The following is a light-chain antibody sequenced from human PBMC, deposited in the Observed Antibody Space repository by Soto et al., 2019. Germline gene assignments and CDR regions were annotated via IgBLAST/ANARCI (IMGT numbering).Light chain of an antibody. J-gene: IGKJ3*01. Sequence: AIRLTQSPSSLSASTGDRVTITCRASQGISSYLAWYQQKPGKAPKLLIYAASTLQSGVPSRFSGSGSGTDFTLTISCLQSEDFVTYYCQQYYSYPFTCGPGTKVDIK. CDR1: QGISSY. V-gene: IGKV1-8*01. CDR3: QQYYSYPFT. CDR2: AAS.